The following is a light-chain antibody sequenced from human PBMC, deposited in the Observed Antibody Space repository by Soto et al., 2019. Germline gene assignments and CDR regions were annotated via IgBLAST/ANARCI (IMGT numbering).Light chain of an antibody. J-gene: IGLJ1*01. V-gene: IGLV2-14*01. Sequence: QSALTQPASVSGSPGQSITISCTGTSSDVGGYNSVSWFQQQPSKAPKLIIYEVSHRPSGVSIRFSGSKSGNTASLTISGLQAEDEADYYCNSYRHSTTLVFGTGTKVTVL. CDR2: EVS. CDR1: SSDVGGYNS. CDR3: NSYRHSTTLV.